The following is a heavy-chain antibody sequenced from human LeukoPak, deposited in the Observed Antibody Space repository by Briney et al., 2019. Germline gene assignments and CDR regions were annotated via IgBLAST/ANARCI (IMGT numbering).Heavy chain of an antibody. CDR1: GGSISSYY. J-gene: IGHJ4*02. Sequence: PSETLSLTCTVSGGSISSYYWSWIRQPPGKGLEWIGDIIHSGSTNYNPSLKSRVTISVDTSKNQFSLKLSSVTAADTAVYYCAREYYDILTGYYRGSDYWGQGTLVTVSS. V-gene: IGHV4-34*12. CDR2: IIHSGST. D-gene: IGHD3-9*01. CDR3: AREYYDILTGYYRGSDY.